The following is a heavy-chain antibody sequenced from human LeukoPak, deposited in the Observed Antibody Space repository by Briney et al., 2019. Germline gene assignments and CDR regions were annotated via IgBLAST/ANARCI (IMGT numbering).Heavy chain of an antibody. Sequence: ASVKVSCKASGYTFTSYAISWVRQAPGQGLECMGWISAYNGNTYYAQNFQGRVTMTADTSTSTAYMELRSLRSDDTAVYYCARVSYNWFDPWGQGTLRTVS. V-gene: IGHV1-18*01. D-gene: IGHD6-6*01. J-gene: IGHJ5*02. CDR3: ARVSYNWFDP. CDR2: ISAYNGNT. CDR1: GYTFTSYA.